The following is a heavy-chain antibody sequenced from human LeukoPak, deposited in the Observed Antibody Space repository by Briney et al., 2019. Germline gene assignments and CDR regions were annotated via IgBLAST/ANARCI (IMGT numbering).Heavy chain of an antibody. Sequence: PGGSLRLSCAASGFTFSSYEMNWVRQAPGKGLESVSYISSSGSTIYYADSVKGRFTISRDNAKNSLYLQMNSLRAEDTAVYYCASRSYGDSSPFDYWGQGTLVTVSS. CDR1: GFTFSSYE. V-gene: IGHV3-48*03. D-gene: IGHD4-17*01. J-gene: IGHJ4*02. CDR3: ASRSYGDSSPFDY. CDR2: ISSSGSTI.